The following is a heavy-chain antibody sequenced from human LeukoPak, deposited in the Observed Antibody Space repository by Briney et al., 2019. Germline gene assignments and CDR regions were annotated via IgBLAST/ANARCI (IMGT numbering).Heavy chain of an antibody. V-gene: IGHV1-69*13. CDR1: GGTFRNYP. J-gene: IGHJ4*02. CDR2: ILPIFRMT. CDR3: AICSSTWSGDRPDS. Sequence: SVKVSCKASGGTFRNYPISWVRQAPGQGLEWMGGILPIFRMTNYAEKFQGRVTITADESTTTAHLEPNSLRSEDTAVYYCAICSSTWSGDRPDSWGQGSLVTVSS. D-gene: IGHD2-2*01.